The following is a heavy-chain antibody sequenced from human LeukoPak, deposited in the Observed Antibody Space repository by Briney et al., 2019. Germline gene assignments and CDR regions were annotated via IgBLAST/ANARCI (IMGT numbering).Heavy chain of an antibody. CDR2: IIPIFGTA. Sequence: SVKVSCKASGGTFSSYAISWVRQAPGQGLEWMGRIIPIFGTANYAQKFQGRVTITTDESTSTAYMELSGLRSEDTAVYYCASRGYCSSTSCRAGWYFDLWGRGTLVTVSS. CDR1: GGTFSSYA. V-gene: IGHV1-69*05. CDR3: ASRGYCSSTSCRAGWYFDL. D-gene: IGHD2-2*01. J-gene: IGHJ2*01.